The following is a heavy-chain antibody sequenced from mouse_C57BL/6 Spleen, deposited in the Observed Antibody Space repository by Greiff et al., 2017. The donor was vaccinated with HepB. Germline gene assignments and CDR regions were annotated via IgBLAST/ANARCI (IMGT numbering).Heavy chain of an antibody. CDR3: ARGGYDGDYFDY. V-gene: IGHV3-6*01. CDR1: GYSITSGYY. J-gene: IGHJ2*01. Sequence: VQLQQSGPGLVKPSQSLSLTCSVTGYSITSGYYWNWIRQFPGNKLEWMGYISYDGSNNYNPSLKNRISITRDTSKNQFFLKLNSVTTEDTATYYCARGGYDGDYFDYWGQGTTLTVSS. CDR2: ISYDGSN. D-gene: IGHD2-2*01.